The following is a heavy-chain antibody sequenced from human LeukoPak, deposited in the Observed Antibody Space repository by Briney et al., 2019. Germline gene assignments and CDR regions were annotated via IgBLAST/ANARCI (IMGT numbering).Heavy chain of an antibody. D-gene: IGHD6-19*01. J-gene: IGHJ4*02. V-gene: IGHV3-66*01. CDR2: IYSGGKT. Sequence: PGGSLRLSCAASGFTFSSYAMTWVRQAPGKGLEWVSIIYSGGKTYYADSVQDRFIISRDNSKNTLYLQMNSLRAEDTAVYYCAREDSSGWYDYWGQGTLVTVSS. CDR1: GFTFSSYA. CDR3: AREDSSGWYDY.